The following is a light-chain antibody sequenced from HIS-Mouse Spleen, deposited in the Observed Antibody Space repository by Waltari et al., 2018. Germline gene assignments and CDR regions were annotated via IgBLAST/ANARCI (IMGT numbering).Light chain of an antibody. Sequence: SYELTQPPSVSVSPGQTARITCSGDAVPTKYAYLYQQKSGQAPVLVIYEDRKRPSGIPGRSAGSSSGTMATLTISGAQVEDEADYYCYSTDSSGNHRVFGGGTKLTVL. CDR3: YSTDSSGNHRV. V-gene: IGLV3-10*01. CDR2: EDR. J-gene: IGLJ2*01. CDR1: AVPTKY.